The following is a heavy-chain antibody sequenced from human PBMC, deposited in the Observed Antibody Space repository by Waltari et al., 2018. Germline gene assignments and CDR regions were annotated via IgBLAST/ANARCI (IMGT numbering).Heavy chain of an antibody. CDR1: GFTLSNYW. Sequence: EVQLVESGGDLVQPGGSLRLSCAASGFTLSNYWMSWVRQAPGKGPEWMANIKTDGAEEYYVDSVRCRFTISRDNAKNLLFLQMNSLRPEDTAVYYCTRDQWFGFDIWGQGTMVTVSS. D-gene: IGHD3-22*01. J-gene: IGHJ3*02. CDR2: IKTDGAEE. V-gene: IGHV3-7*01. CDR3: TRDQWFGFDI.